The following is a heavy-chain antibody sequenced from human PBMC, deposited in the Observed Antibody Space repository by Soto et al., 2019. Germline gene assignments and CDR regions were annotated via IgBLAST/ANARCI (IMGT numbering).Heavy chain of an antibody. V-gene: IGHV1-8*01. Sequence: QVQLVQSGAEVKKPGASVKVSCKASGYTLTSYDSNWVRQATGQGLEGMGWMNPNSGNTGNEQKFQGRVTMTRNTTISTAYMELSSLRSEDTAVYYCARGPQFDNWFDPWGQGTLVTVSS. CDR2: MNPNSGNT. J-gene: IGHJ5*02. CDR1: GYTLTSYD. CDR3: ARGPQFDNWFDP.